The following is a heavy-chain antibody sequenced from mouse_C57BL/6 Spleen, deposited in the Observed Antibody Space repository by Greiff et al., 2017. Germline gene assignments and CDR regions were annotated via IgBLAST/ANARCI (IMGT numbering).Heavy chain of an antibody. CDR3: ARSGDYDEGAWFAY. J-gene: IGHJ3*01. CDR2: IYPGAGAT. Sequence: QVQLQQSGAELVKPGASVKISCKASGYAFSSYWMNWVKQRPGKGLEWIGQIYPGAGATNYNGKFKGKATLTADKSSSTAYMQLSSLTSEDSAVYFCARSGDYDEGAWFAYWGQGTLVTVSA. CDR1: GYAFSSYW. V-gene: IGHV1-80*01. D-gene: IGHD2-4*01.